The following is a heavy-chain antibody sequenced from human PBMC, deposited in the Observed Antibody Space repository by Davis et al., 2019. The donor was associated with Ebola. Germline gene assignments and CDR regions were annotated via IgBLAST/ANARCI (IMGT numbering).Heavy chain of an antibody. D-gene: IGHD2-15*01. CDR2: INHSGST. V-gene: IGHV4-34*01. J-gene: IGHJ4*02. CDR3: ARGLRSLDY. Sequence: MPSETLSLTCTVSGGSINSYYWSWIRQPPGKGLEWIGEINHSGSTNYNPSLKSRVTISVDTSKNQFSLKLSSVTAADTAVYFCARGLRSLDYWGQGTLVTVSS. CDR1: GGSINSYY.